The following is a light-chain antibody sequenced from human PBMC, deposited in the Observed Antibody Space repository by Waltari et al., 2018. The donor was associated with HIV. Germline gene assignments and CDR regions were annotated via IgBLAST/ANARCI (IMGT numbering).Light chain of an antibody. CDR1: QSVSSGY. Sequence: IVLTQSPGNLSLSPGERATLSCRASQSVSSGYLAWYQQKPGQAPRVLIYGASSRATGIPDRFSGSGSGTDFTLTISRLEPEDFAVYYCQQYGNSPPYTFGQGTKLEIK. V-gene: IGKV3-20*01. CDR3: QQYGNSPPYT. CDR2: GAS. J-gene: IGKJ2*01.